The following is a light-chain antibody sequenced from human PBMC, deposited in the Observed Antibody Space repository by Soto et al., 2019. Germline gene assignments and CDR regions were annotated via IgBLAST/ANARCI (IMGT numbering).Light chain of an antibody. CDR1: SSDIGAGNN. Sequence: QSVLTQPPSVSGAPGQRVTISCTGSSSDIGAGNNVHWYQQHPGRAPKLLIYGNTNRPSGVPDRFSGAKSGTSASLAITGLQDEDEADYYCPAYENSLSAPDVFGTGTKVTVL. CDR2: GNT. J-gene: IGLJ1*01. V-gene: IGLV1-40*01. CDR3: PAYENSLSAPDV.